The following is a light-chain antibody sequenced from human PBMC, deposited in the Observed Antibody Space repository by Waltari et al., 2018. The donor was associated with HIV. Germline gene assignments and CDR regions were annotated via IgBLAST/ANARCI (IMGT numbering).Light chain of an antibody. CDR1: NNDIGSYNY. J-gene: IGLJ2*01. V-gene: IGLV2-14*03. CDR2: EVS. Sequence: QSALTQPASVSGSYGQSITISCTGTNNDIGSYNYVSWYHQHPDRAPKLLISEVSNRPSGISDRFSGSKSGNTASLTISGLQAEDEAHYYCTSYAGSNNLVIFGGGTKVTVL. CDR3: TSYAGSNNLVI.